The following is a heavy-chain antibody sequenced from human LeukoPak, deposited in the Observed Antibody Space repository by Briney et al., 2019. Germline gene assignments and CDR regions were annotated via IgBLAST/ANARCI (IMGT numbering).Heavy chain of an antibody. V-gene: IGHV3-30-3*01. CDR1: GFTFNNYA. D-gene: IGHD3-10*01. CDR3: AKDHDYYASGPI. CDR2: ISYDGSNK. J-gene: IGHJ3*02. Sequence: GGSLRLSCAASGFTFNNYAMRWVRQAPGKGLEWVADISYDGSNKYYADSVKGRFTISRDNSKNTLYLQMNSLRAEDTAVYYCAKDHDYYASGPIWGQGTMVTVSS.